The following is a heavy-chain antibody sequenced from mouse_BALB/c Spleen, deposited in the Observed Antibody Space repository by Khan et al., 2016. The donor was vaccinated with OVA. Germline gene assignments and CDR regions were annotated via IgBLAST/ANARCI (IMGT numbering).Heavy chain of an antibody. CDR3: VRDWAYDRNDGWFAY. V-gene: IGHV1-4*01. CDR1: GYTFSSYT. J-gene: IGHJ3*01. CDR2: INPNNGYT. Sequence: QVRLQQSGAELARPGASVKMSCKTSGYTFSSYTIHWIKLRPGQGLEWIGYINPNNGYTNYNQKFKDKATLTADKSSTTVYMQLSSLTSDDSAVDNCVRDWAYDRNDGWFAYWGQGTLVTVSA. D-gene: IGHD2-3*01.